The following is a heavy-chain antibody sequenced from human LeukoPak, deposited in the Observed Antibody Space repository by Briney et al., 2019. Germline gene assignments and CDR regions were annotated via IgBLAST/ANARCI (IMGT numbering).Heavy chain of an antibody. J-gene: IGHJ4*02. CDR3: AREDDSSGYSHFDY. CDR1: GYTFNNYA. CDR2: INPKSGGT. V-gene: IGHV1-2*06. Sequence: ASVKVSCKASGYTFNNYAMNWVRQAPGQGLEWMGRINPKSGGTSNEQKFQGRITMTRDTSINTAYMELSSLRSDDTAVYFCAREDDSSGYSHFDYWGQGTLVTVSS. D-gene: IGHD3-22*01.